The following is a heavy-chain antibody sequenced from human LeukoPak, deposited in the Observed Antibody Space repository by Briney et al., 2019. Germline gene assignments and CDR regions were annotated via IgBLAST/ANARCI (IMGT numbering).Heavy chain of an antibody. D-gene: IGHD2-2*01. CDR1: GFSFINHG. V-gene: IGHV3-33*03. Sequence: GTSLRLSCAASGFSFINHGFHWVRQAPGKGLEWVALIGVDGSKKYYADSLKGRITVSRDNPRNTLDLQMSSLRVEDTSVYYCVVVLVPAAVWQFDLWGCGTPVTVSS. CDR3: VVVLVPAAVWQFDL. J-gene: IGHJ2*01. CDR2: IGVDGSKK.